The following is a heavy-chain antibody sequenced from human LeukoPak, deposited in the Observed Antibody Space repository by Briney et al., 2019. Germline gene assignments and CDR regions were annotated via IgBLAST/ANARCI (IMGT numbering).Heavy chain of an antibody. CDR1: GGSISSDGYY. Sequence: SETLSLTCTVSGGSISSDGYYWSWIRQHPGKGLEWIGYIYYSGSTYYNPSLKSRVTISLDTSKNQFSLKLSSVTAADTAVYYCAKVDREDKHIVVVTARGYFDYWGQGTLVTVSS. CDR3: AKVDREDKHIVVVTARGYFDY. D-gene: IGHD2-21*02. J-gene: IGHJ4*02. V-gene: IGHV4-31*03. CDR2: IYYSGST.